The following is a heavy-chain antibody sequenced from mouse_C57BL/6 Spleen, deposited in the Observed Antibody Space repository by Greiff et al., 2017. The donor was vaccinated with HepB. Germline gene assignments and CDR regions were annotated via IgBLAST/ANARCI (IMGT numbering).Heavy chain of an antibody. D-gene: IGHD1-1*01. J-gene: IGHJ1*03. CDR2: IDPSDSYT. CDR3: ARPGVVRYFDV. CDR1: GYTFTSYW. V-gene: IGHV1-50*01. Sequence: QVQLQQPGAELVKPGASVKLSCKASGYTFTSYWMQWVKQRPGQGLEWIGEIDPSDSYTNYNQKFKGKATLTVDTSSSTAYMQLSSLTSEDSAVYYCARPGVVRYFDVWGTGTAFTVSS.